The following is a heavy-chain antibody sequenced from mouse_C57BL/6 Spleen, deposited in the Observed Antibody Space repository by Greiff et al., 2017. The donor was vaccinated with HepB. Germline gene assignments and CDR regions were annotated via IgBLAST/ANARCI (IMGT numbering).Heavy chain of an antibody. J-gene: IGHJ4*01. CDR1: GYTFTSYW. CDR2: IHPNSGST. V-gene: IGHV1-64*01. CDR3: DLDSTEGDYAMDY. D-gene: IGHD2-5*01. Sequence: QVLLKQPGAELVKPGASVKLSCKASGYTFTSYWMHWVKQRPGQGLEWIGMIHPNSGSTNYNEKFKSKATLTVDKSSSTAYMQLSSLTSEDAAVYYCDLDSTEGDYAMDYWGQGTSVTVSS.